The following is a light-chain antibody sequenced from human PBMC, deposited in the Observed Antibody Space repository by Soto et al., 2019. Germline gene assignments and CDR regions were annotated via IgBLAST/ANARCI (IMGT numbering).Light chain of an antibody. J-gene: IGLJ1*01. Sequence: QSALTQPRSVSGSPGQSVTISCTGTSSDVGGYNYVSWYQQHPGTAPKLMIYDVSMRPSGVPDRFSGSKSGNTASLTISGLQAEDEADYYCCSYAGSYPLYVFGPGTKLTVL. CDR3: CSYAGSYPLYV. CDR2: DVS. V-gene: IGLV2-11*01. CDR1: SSDVGGYNY.